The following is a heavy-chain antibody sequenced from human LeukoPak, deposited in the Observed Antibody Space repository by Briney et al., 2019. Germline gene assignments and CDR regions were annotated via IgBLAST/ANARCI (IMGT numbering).Heavy chain of an antibody. CDR1: GGSISSYY. CDR3: ARGAAGYSYG. CDR2: IYYGGST. Sequence: SETLSLTCTVSGGSISSYYWSWIRQPPGKGLEWIGHIYYGGSTNYNPSLKSRLTISIDTSKNQFSLRLSSVTAADTAVYYCARGAAGYSYGWGQGTLVTVSS. J-gene: IGHJ4*02. V-gene: IGHV4-59*01. D-gene: IGHD5-18*01.